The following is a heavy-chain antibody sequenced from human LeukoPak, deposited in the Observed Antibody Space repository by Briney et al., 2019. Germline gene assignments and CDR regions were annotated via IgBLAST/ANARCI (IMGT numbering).Heavy chain of an antibody. CDR1: GYTFTGYY. CDR3: ARVAAAGPDAFDI. Sequence: LGASVKVSCKASGYTFTGYYIHWVRQAPGQGLEWMGWITPNNGGTKYAQKFQGRVTMTRDTSISTAYMELSRLRSDDTAVCYCARVAAAGPDAFDIWGQGTMVTVSS. CDR2: ITPNNGGT. D-gene: IGHD6-13*01. J-gene: IGHJ3*02. V-gene: IGHV1-2*03.